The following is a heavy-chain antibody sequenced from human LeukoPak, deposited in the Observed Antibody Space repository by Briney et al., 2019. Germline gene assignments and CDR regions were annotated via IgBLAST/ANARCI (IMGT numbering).Heavy chain of an antibody. J-gene: IGHJ4*02. V-gene: IGHV3-9*01. CDR1: GLTFDDYA. CDR3: AIMHPYYDGSGYWVQ. CDR2: ISWNSGSI. D-gene: IGHD3-22*01. Sequence: GGSLRLSCAASGLTFDDYAMHWVRQAPGKGLEWVSGISWNSGSIGYADSVKGRFTISRDNPRNTLYMQMNSLRAEDTALYYCAIMHPYYDGSGYWVQWGQGTLVTVSS.